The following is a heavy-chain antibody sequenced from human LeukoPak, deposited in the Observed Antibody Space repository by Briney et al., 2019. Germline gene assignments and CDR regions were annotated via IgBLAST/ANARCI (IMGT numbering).Heavy chain of an antibody. D-gene: IGHD6-19*01. Sequence: PGGSLRLSCAASGFTFSSYAMHWVRQAPGKGLEWVAVISYDGSNKYYADSVKGRFTISRDNSKNTLYLQMNSPRAEDTAVYYCARVSVAGNIGYWGQGTLVTVSS. CDR3: ARVSVAGNIGY. V-gene: IGHV3-30-3*01. CDR1: GFTFSSYA. J-gene: IGHJ4*02. CDR2: ISYDGSNK.